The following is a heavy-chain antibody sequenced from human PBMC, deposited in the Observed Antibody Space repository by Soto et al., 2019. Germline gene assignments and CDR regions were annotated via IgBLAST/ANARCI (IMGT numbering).Heavy chain of an antibody. V-gene: IGHV1-18*01. D-gene: IGHD6-13*01. CDR2: ISAYNGNT. CDR1: GYTFASYG. Sequence: SVEGSCRDSGYTFASYGISWVRQAPGQGLEWMGWISAYNGNTDYAQKLQGRVTMTTDTSTSTAYMELRSLRSDDTAVYYCARYSSSSYGWFDPWGQGTMVTVSS. J-gene: IGHJ5*02. CDR3: ARYSSSSYGWFDP.